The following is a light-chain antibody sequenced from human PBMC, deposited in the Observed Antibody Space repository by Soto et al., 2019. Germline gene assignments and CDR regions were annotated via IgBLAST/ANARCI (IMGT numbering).Light chain of an antibody. V-gene: IGLV4-69*01. CDR3: QTWGTGIRL. J-gene: IGLJ2*01. CDR1: SGHSSYA. Sequence: QSVLTQSPSASASLGASVKLTCTLSSGHSSYAIAWHQQQPEKGPRYLMKVNSDGSHNKGDGIPDRFSGSSSGAERYLTISSLQSEYEADYYCQTWGTGIRLFGGGTKVTVL. CDR2: VNSDGSH.